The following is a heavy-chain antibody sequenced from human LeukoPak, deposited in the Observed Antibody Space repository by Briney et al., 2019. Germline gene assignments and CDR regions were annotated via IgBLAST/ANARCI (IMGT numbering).Heavy chain of an antibody. D-gene: IGHD3-10*01. V-gene: IGHV4-39*01. CDR3: ARRAGSRVFDI. J-gene: IGHJ3*02. CDR2: IYYSGST. CDR1: GFTFSSYA. Sequence: PGGSLRLSCAASGFTFSSYAMSWIRQPPGKGLEWIGSIYYSGSTYYNPSLKSRVTISVDTSKNQFSLKLSSVTAADTAVYYCARRAGSRVFDIWGQGTMVTVSS.